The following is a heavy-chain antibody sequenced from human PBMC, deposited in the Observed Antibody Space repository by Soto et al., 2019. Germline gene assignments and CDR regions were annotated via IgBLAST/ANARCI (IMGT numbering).Heavy chain of an antibody. Sequence: QLQLQESGPGLVKPSETLSLTCTVSGGSISSSSYYWGWIRQPPGKGLEWIGSIYYSGSTYYNPSLKSRVTISEDTSKNQFSPNLSSVTAADTAVYYCARHPTVACSGLDDAFDIWVQGTMVTVSS. J-gene: IGHJ3*02. D-gene: IGHD2-15*01. V-gene: IGHV4-39*01. CDR2: IYYSGST. CDR3: ARHPTVACSGLDDAFDI. CDR1: GGSISSSSYY.